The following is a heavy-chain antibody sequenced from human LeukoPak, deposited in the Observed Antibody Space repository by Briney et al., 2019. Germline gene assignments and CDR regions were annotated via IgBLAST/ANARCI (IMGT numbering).Heavy chain of an antibody. CDR2: ISWNSGSI. Sequence: GGSLRLSCVASGFTFDTNAMHWVRQAPGKGLEWVSGISWNSGSIGYADSVKGRFTISIDNAKDSLYLQMNSLRAEDTALYYGANGHPLDGGNWDPFDYWGQGTVVTVSS. CDR1: GFTFDTNA. J-gene: IGHJ4*02. V-gene: IGHV3-9*01. D-gene: IGHD4-23*01. CDR3: ANGHPLDGGNWDPFDY.